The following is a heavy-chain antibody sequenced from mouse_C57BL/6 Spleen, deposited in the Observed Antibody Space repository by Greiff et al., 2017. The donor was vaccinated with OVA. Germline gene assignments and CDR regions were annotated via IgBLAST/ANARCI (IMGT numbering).Heavy chain of an antibody. CDR2: IRNKANGYTT. J-gene: IGHJ1*03. D-gene: IGHD1-1*01. CDR3: ARYYYGSADV. Sequence: EVKLVESGGGLVQPGGSLSLSCAASGFTFTDYYMSWVRQPPGTALEWLGFIRNKANGYTTEYSASVKGRFTISRDNSQSILYLQMNALRAEDSATYYCARYYYGSADVWGTGTTVTVSS. V-gene: IGHV7-3*01. CDR1: GFTFTDYY.